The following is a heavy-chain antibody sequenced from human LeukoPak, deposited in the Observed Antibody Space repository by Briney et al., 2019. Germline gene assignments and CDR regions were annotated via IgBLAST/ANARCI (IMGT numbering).Heavy chain of an antibody. J-gene: IGHJ4*02. CDR2: ISSSSSYI. CDR1: GFTFSSYS. Sequence: GGSLRLSCAASGFTFSSYSMNWVRQAPGKGLEWVSSISSSSSYIYYADSVKGRCTISRDNAKNSLYLQMNSLRAEDTAVYYCARDRYSPYSSGWDLFDYWGQGTLVTVSS. V-gene: IGHV3-21*01. D-gene: IGHD6-19*01. CDR3: ARDRYSPYSSGWDLFDY.